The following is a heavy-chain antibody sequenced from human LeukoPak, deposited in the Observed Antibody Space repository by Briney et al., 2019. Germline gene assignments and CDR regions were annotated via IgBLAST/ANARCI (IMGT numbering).Heavy chain of an antibody. CDR1: GVSISTSIYY. Sequence: SETLSLTCDVSGVSISTSIYYWAWIRQPPGKGLEWIGSVFYSGSAYYSPSFKSRLGKPLDTSKNQFSLQLSSVTVADTAVYYCARIGHGANSHLKWYFDVWGRGTLVTVSS. J-gene: IGHJ2*01. D-gene: IGHD4-23*01. CDR3: ARIGHGANSHLKWYFDV. V-gene: IGHV4-39*01. CDR2: VFYSGSA.